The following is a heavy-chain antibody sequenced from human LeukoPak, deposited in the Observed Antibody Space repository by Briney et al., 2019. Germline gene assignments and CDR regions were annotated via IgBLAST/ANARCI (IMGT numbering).Heavy chain of an antibody. CDR1: GGSFSSYS. V-gene: IGHV1-69*13. D-gene: IGHD2-2*01. Sequence: ASVKVSCKASGGSFSSYSINWVRQAPGQGLEWMGGIIPIFGTANYAQKFQGRVTITADETTNTAYMELSSLRSEDTAVYYCARARRGGIVVGSLDYWGQGTLVTVSS. CDR2: IIPIFGTA. CDR3: ARARRGGIVVGSLDY. J-gene: IGHJ4*02.